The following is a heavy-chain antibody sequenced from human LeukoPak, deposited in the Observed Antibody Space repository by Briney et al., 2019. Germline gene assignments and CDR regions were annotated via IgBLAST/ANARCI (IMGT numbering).Heavy chain of an antibody. Sequence: GGSLRLSCAASGFTFSSYAMSWVRQAPGKGLEWVSAIRGSGDRTHYADSVKGRFTISRDNSKNTLYLQMNSLRAEDTAVYYCARRRVPPDAFDIWGQGTMVTVSS. V-gene: IGHV3-23*01. J-gene: IGHJ3*02. CDR3: ARRRVPPDAFDI. CDR1: GFTFSSYA. CDR2: IRGSGDRT.